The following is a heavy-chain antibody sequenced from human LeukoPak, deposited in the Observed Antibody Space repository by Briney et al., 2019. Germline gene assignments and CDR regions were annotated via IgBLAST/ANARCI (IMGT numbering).Heavy chain of an antibody. CDR2: ISYDGSNK. J-gene: IGHJ4*02. V-gene: IGHV3-30*04. CDR1: GFTFSSYA. CDR3: ARVQIVATTPPRVAGSRGDY. Sequence: PGGSLRLSCAASGFTFSSYAMHWVRQAPGKGLEWVAVISYDGSNKYYADSVKGRFTISRDNSKNTLYLQMNSLRAEDTAVYYCARVQIVATTPPRVAGSRGDYWGQGTLVTVSS. D-gene: IGHD5-12*01.